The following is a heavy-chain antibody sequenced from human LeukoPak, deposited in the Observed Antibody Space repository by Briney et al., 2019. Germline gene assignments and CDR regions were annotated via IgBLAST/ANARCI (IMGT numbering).Heavy chain of an antibody. CDR3: ATDRGWTGYPAGY. Sequence: GGSLRLSCAASGFTFRSYVMSWVRQAPGKGLEWGGRIKNKADGGPTDYAAPVKGRFTISREDSKNTLYLKMNSLKIEDTAVYYCATDRGWTGYPAGYWGLGTLVTVSS. V-gene: IGHV3-15*01. CDR2: IKNKADGGPT. J-gene: IGHJ4*02. CDR1: GFTFRSYV. D-gene: IGHD3/OR15-3a*01.